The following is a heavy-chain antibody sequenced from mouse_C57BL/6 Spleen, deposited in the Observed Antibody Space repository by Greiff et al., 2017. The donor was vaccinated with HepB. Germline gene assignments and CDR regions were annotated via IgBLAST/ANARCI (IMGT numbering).Heavy chain of an antibody. CDR1: GYTFTSYW. V-gene: IGHV1-50*01. CDR2: IDPSDSYT. D-gene: IGHD1-1*01. Sequence: QVQLQQPGAELVKPGASVKLSCKASGYTFTSYWMQWVKQRPGQGLEWIGEIDPSDSYTNYNQKFKGKATLTVDTSSSTAYMQLSSLTSEDSAVYYCARMVITTVVAPFDYWGQGTTLTVSS. J-gene: IGHJ2*01. CDR3: ARMVITTVVAPFDY.